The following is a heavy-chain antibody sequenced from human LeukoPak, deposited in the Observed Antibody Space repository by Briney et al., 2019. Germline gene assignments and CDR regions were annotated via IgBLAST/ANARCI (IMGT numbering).Heavy chain of an antibody. CDR3: AKVKEGGYDSYDAFGI. Sequence: GGSLRLSCAASGFIVSSNYMSWVRQAPGKGLEWVSVIYSGGSTYYADSVKGRFTISRDNSKNTLYLQMNSLRAEDTAVYYCAKVKEGGYDSYDAFGIWGQGTMVTVSS. J-gene: IGHJ3*02. V-gene: IGHV3-53*01. D-gene: IGHD5-12*01. CDR1: GFIVSSNY. CDR2: IYSGGST.